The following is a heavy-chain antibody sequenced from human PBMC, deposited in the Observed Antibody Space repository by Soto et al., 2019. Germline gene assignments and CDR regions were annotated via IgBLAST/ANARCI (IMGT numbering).Heavy chain of an antibody. J-gene: IGHJ4*02. D-gene: IGHD3-10*01. CDR3: ARSRWFGELPHYYFDY. CDR1: GHSFNSYW. CDR2: IYPGDSDS. Sequence: LGESLKISCKGSGHSFNSYWIGWVRQMPGKGLEWMGIIYPGDSDSKYSPSFEGQVTISVDKSISTTYLQWNSLKASDTAMYYCARSRWFGELPHYYFDYWGQGTLVTVSS. V-gene: IGHV5-51*01.